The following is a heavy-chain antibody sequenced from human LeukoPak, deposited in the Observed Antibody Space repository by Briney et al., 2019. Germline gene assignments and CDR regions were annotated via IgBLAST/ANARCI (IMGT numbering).Heavy chain of an antibody. D-gene: IGHD5-12*01. Sequence: SETLSLTCTVSGYSISSGYYWGWIRPPAGKGLEWIGRIYTSGSTNYNPSLKSRVTISVDTSKNQFSLKLSSVTAADTAVYYCAREYSGYDWRDYWGQGTLVTVSS. J-gene: IGHJ4*02. CDR1: GYSISSGYY. CDR3: AREYSGYDWRDY. V-gene: IGHV4-61*02. CDR2: IYTSGST.